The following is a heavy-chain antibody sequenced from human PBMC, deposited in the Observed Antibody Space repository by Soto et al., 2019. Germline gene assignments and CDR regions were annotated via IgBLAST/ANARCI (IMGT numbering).Heavy chain of an antibody. CDR3: ARVVLGPVGDSDTGGAFDI. V-gene: IGHV6-1*01. D-gene: IGHD4-17*01. J-gene: IGHJ3*02. CDR1: GDSVSSNSAA. Sequence: SQTLSLTCAISGDSVSSNSAAWNWIRQSPSRGLEWLGRTYYRSKWYNDYAVSVKSRITINPDTSKNQFSLQLNSVTPEDTAVYYCARVVLGPVGDSDTGGAFDIWGQGTMVTVSS. CDR2: TYYRSKWYN.